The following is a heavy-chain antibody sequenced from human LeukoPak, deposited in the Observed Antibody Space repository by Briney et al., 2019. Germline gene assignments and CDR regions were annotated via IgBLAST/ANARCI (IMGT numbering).Heavy chain of an antibody. Sequence: SETLSLTCTVSGGSISSYYWSWIRQPPGKGLEWIGYIFYSGSTNYNPSLKSRVTISVDTSKNQFSLKLSSVTAADTAVYYCASLVAANAWFDPWGQGTLVTVSS. CDR2: IFYSGST. CDR1: GGSISSYY. V-gene: IGHV4-59*01. CDR3: ASLVAANAWFDP. J-gene: IGHJ5*02. D-gene: IGHD2-15*01.